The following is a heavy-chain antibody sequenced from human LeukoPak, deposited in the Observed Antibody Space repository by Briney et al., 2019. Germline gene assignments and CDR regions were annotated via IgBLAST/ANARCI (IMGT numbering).Heavy chain of an antibody. CDR1: GYTFTGYY. J-gene: IGHJ3*02. CDR3: ARSIVRAGYYQGYAFDI. D-gene: IGHD3-9*01. CDR2: INPNSGGT. V-gene: IGHV1-2*02. Sequence: GASVKVSCKASGYTFTGYYMHWVRQAPGQGLEWMGWINPNSGGTNYAQKFQGRVTMTRDTSISTAYMELSRLRSDDTAVYYCARSIVRAGYYQGYAFDIWSQGTMVTVSS.